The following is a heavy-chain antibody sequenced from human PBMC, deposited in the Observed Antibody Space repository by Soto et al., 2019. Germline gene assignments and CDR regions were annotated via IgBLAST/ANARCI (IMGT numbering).Heavy chain of an antibody. Sequence: PSETLSLTCTVSGGSVSSGSYYWSWIRQSPGKGLEWIGYIYYGGSTNYNPSLKSRVTISVDTSKNQFSLKLSSVTAADTAVYYCARASGSYIFFDYWGQGTLVTVSS. J-gene: IGHJ4*02. CDR1: GGSVSSGSYY. CDR3: ARASGSYIFFDY. CDR2: IYYGGST. D-gene: IGHD1-26*01. V-gene: IGHV4-61*01.